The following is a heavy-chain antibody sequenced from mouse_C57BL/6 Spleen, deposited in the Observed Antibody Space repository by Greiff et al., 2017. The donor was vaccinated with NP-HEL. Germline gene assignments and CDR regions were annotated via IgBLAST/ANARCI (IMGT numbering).Heavy chain of an antibody. Sequence: VQLKESGPELVKPGASVKMSCKASGYTFTDYNMHWVKQSHGKSLEWIGYINPNNGGTSYNQKFKGKATLTVNKSSSTAYMELRSLTSEDSAVYYCARGGGYPYYAMDYWGQGTSVTVSS. CDR3: ARGGGYPYYAMDY. J-gene: IGHJ4*01. CDR2: INPNNGGT. D-gene: IGHD2-2*01. CDR1: GYTFTDYN. V-gene: IGHV1-22*01.